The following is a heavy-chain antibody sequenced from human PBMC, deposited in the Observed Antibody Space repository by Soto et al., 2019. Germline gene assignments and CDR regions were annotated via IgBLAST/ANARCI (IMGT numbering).Heavy chain of an antibody. V-gene: IGHV1-69*13. D-gene: IGHD5-12*01. Sequence: SVKVSCKASGGTFSSYAISWVRQAPGQGLEWMGGIIPIFGTANYAQKFQGRVTITADASTSTAYMEPSSLRSEDTAVYYCARDPLYDGYYYYGMDVWGRGTTVTVSS. CDR3: ARDPLYDGYYYYGMDV. CDR1: GGTFSSYA. J-gene: IGHJ6*02. CDR2: IIPIFGTA.